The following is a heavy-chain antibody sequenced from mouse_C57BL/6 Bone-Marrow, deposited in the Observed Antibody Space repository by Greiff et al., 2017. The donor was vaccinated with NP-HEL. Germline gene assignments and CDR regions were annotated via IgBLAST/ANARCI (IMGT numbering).Heavy chain of an antibody. J-gene: IGHJ3*01. CDR2: FNPGSGGT. CDR1: GSAFTTSL. CDR3: AGGANCYGGFAD. D-gene: IGHD1-1*01. Sequence: QVQLQQSGAELVRLGTQVKVSCKASGSAFTTSLLAWVKQRPGQGFEWIGVFNPGSGGTNYNEKFKGKATLTADKSSSTAYMQLNSLTSEDSAVYYCAGGANCYGGFADWGQGTLVTVSA. V-gene: IGHV1-54*01.